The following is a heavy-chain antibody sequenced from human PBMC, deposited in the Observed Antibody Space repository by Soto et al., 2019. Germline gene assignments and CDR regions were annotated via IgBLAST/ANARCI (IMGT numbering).Heavy chain of an antibody. Sequence: EVQLFESGGGLLQPGGSLRLSCAASGFTFSSYAMSWVRQAPGKGLDWVSAISGGGSTTYYANSVEGRFSISRDNSNNTLHLQMNSLRAEDTAIYYCAKLFSGTYYGAVDCWGQGTLVTVSS. CDR2: ISGGGSTT. J-gene: IGHJ4*02. V-gene: IGHV3-23*01. CDR1: GFTFSSYA. CDR3: AKLFSGTYYGAVDC. D-gene: IGHD1-26*01.